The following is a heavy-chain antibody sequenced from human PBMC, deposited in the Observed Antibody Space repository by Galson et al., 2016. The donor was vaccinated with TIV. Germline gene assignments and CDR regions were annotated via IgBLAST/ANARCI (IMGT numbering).Heavy chain of an antibody. J-gene: IGHJ4*02. V-gene: IGHV3-30*02. CDR1: GFTFSNSG. CDR2: IRHVGSDI. Sequence: SLRLSCAASGFTFSNSGMDWVRQAPGKGLEWLAFIRHVGSDIYYADSVKGRFSISRDNSKNTVYLQMNSLRAEDTAVYYCAKDFHWAFEYWGQGTLSPSP. D-gene: IGHD7-27*01. CDR3: AKDFHWAFEY.